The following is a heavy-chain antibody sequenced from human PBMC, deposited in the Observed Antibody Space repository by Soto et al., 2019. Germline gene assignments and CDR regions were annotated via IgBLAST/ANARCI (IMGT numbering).Heavy chain of an antibody. CDR2: IIPIFGTA. J-gene: IGHJ4*02. CDR3: ARAADYYASSGYHNLDY. CDR1: GGTFSSYA. V-gene: IGHV1-69*01. D-gene: IGHD3-22*01. Sequence: QVQLVQSGAEVKKPGSSVKVSCKASGGTFSSYAISWVRQAPGQGLEWMGGIIPIFGTANYAQKFQGRVTITADESTSTAYMELSSLRSEDTAVYYCARAADYYASSGYHNLDYWGQGTLVTVSS.